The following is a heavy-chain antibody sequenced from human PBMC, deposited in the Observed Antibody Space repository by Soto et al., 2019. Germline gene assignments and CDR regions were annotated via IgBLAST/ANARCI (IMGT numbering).Heavy chain of an antibody. V-gene: IGHV3-23*01. Sequence: PGGSLRLSCAASGFTFSSYAMSWVRQAPGKGLEWVSAISGSGGSTYYADSVKGRFTISRDNSKNTLYLQMNSLRAEDTAVYYCAKGLREYYDFWSGYYDYYYYYYYMDVWGKGTTVTVSS. J-gene: IGHJ6*03. CDR3: AKGLREYYDFWSGYYDYYYYYYYMDV. CDR1: GFTFSSYA. D-gene: IGHD3-3*01. CDR2: ISGSGGST.